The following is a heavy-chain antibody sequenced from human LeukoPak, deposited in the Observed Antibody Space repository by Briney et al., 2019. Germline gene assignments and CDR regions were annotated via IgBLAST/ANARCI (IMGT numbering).Heavy chain of an antibody. CDR3: MTESLRTYCSGDCTAY. V-gene: IGHV3-15*01. CDR1: GFXFSNAW. J-gene: IGHJ4*02. D-gene: IGHD2-21*02. Sequence: GGSLRLSCAASGFXFSNAWMIWVRQAPGKGLEWVGRIKSKTDGGTTDYAEPVKGRFTISRDDSKNTLYLQMNSLKTDDTAVYYCMTESLRTYCSGDCTAYWGQGTLVTVSS. CDR2: IKSKTDGGTT.